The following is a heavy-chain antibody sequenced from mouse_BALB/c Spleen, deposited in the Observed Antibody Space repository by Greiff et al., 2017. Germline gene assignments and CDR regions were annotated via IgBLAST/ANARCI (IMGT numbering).Heavy chain of an antibody. V-gene: IGHV1-69*02. CDR1: GYTFTSYW. J-gene: IGHJ4*01. D-gene: IGHD2-14*01. CDR3: ARGGVRAMDY. CDR2: IDPSDSET. Sequence: QVQLQQPGAELVKPGAPVKLSCKASGYTFTSYWMNWVKQRPGRGLEWIGRIDPSDSETHYNQKFKDKATLTVDKSSSTAYIQLSSLTSEDSAVYYCARGGVRAMDYWGQGTSVTVSS.